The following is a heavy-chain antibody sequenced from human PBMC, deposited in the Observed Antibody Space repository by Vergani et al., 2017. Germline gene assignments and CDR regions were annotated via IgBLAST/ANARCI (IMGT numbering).Heavy chain of an antibody. V-gene: IGHV3-23*01. CDR2: ISGSGGST. CDR1: GFTFSSYA. J-gene: IGHJ6*02. Sequence: EVQLLESGGGLVQPGGSLRLSCAASGFTFSSYAMSWVRQAPGKGLEWVSAISGSGGSTYYADSVKGRFTISRDNSKNTLYLQMNSLRAEDTAVYYCAKDRLERVIPHYYYYYGMDVWGQGTTVTVSS. CDR3: AKDRLERVIPHYYYYYGMDV. D-gene: IGHD2-21*01.